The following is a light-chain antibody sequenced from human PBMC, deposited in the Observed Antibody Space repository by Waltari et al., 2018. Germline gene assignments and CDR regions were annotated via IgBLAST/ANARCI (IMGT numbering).Light chain of an antibody. CDR2: EVG. CDR1: SSDIGTYSS. V-gene: IGLV2-8*01. CDR3: NSYAGSTTWV. J-gene: IGLJ2*01. Sequence: QSALTQPPSASGSPGQSVTISCPGTSSDIGTYSSVSWYQPPPGKDPKVMSCEVGKQPSGVPDRFSGSKSGNSASLTVSGLQAEDEADYYCNSYAGSTTWVFGGGTKLTVL.